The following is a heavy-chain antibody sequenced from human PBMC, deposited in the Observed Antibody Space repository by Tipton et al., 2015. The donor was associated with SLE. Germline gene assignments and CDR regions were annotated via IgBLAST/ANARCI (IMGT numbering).Heavy chain of an antibody. CDR1: GFTFSSYS. CDR3: ARDSEWEPYYCDY. V-gene: IGHV3-48*04. Sequence: SLRLSCAASGFTFSSYSMNWVRQAPGKGLEWVSYISSSSSTIYYADSVKGRFTISRDNAKNSLYLQMNSLRAEDTAVYYCARDSEWEPYYCDYRGQGTLVTVSS. CDR2: ISSSSSTI. D-gene: IGHD1-26*01. J-gene: IGHJ4*02.